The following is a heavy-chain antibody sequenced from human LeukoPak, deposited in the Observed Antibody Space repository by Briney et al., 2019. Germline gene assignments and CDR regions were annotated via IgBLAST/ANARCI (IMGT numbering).Heavy chain of an antibody. V-gene: IGHV4-59*01. CDR3: ARGGAMIRGVFDY. CDR1: GGSISSYY. D-gene: IGHD3-10*01. CDR2: IYYSGST. Sequence: SETLSLTCTVSGGSISSYYWSWIRQPPGKGLEWIGYIYYSGSTNYNPSLKSRVTISVDTSKNQFSLKLSSVTAADTAVYYCARGGAMIRGVFDYWGQGTLVTVSS. J-gene: IGHJ4*02.